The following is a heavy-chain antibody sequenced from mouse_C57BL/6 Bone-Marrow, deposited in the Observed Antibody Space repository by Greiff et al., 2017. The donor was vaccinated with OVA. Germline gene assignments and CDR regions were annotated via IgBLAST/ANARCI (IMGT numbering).Heavy chain of an antibody. CDR1: GFTFSDYY. Sequence: EVHLVESGGGLVQPGGSLKLSCAASGFTFSDYYMYWVRQTPEKRLEWVAYISNGGGSTYSPDTVKGRFTISRDNAKNTLYLQMSRLKSEDTAMYYCAIHYYGSSSSWFAYWGQGTLVTVSA. V-gene: IGHV5-12*01. D-gene: IGHD1-1*01. CDR3: AIHYYGSSSSWFAY. J-gene: IGHJ3*01. CDR2: ISNGGGST.